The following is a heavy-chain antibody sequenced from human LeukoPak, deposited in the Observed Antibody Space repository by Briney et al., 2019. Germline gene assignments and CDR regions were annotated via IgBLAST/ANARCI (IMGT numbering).Heavy chain of an antibody. Sequence: GGSLRLSCAASGFTFSSYAMSWVRQAPGKGLEWVSAISGSGGSTYYADSVKGRFTISRDNSKSTLYLQMNSLRAEDTAVYYCAKYQLLRYYFDYWGQGTLVTVSS. D-gene: IGHD2-2*01. CDR1: GFTFSSYA. J-gene: IGHJ4*02. CDR2: ISGSGGST. V-gene: IGHV3-23*01. CDR3: AKYQLLRYYFDY.